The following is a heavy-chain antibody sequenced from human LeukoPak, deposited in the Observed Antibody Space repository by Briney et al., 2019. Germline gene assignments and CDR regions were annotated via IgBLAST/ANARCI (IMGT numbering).Heavy chain of an antibody. V-gene: IGHV1-18*01. J-gene: IGHJ4*01. D-gene: IGHD4-17*01. Sequence: ASVTVSCKASGYPFDNFGLTWVRQAPAQGLAWMGWISAYNGNTHYPHKFRGRLTLTTESTTSTAYLQWRSLKSDETAVYYCARDRVGGDLTGVSLYWGQGTLVTVSS. CDR2: ISAYNGNT. CDR3: ARDRVGGDLTGVSLY. CDR1: GYPFDNFG.